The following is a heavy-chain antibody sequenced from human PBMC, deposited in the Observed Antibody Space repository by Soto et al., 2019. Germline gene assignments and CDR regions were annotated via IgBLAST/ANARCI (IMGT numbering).Heavy chain of an antibody. CDR3: ARAYYFGSGTSYTLYY. V-gene: IGHV3-64D*06. Sequence: GGALRLSCSAFGCTFGNYALHRVRPAPGKGLEYVSSIGTNGGSTFYADSVKGRFTISRDNSKNTLYLQMRSLRAEDTALYFCARAYYFGSGTSYTLYYWGQGTQVTVSS. J-gene: IGHJ4*02. CDR2: IGTNGGST. D-gene: IGHD3-10*01. CDR1: GCTFGNYA.